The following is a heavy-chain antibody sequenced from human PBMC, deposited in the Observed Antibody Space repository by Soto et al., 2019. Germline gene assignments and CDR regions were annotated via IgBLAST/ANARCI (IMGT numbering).Heavy chain of an antibody. D-gene: IGHD1-20*01. CDR2: SRVSDAFI. CDR1: GFNVGAFA. J-gene: IGHJ4*02. V-gene: IGHV3-23*01. Sequence: EVQLLESGGDLVQPGGSLRLSCAASGFNVGAFAVNWVRQAQGKGLEWVSGSRVSDAFIYYADSVRGRFSFSREPSENILYLQMNSLIVDDTALYYCTRETVTGITELHYWGPGTLVTVSS. CDR3: TRETVTGITELHY.